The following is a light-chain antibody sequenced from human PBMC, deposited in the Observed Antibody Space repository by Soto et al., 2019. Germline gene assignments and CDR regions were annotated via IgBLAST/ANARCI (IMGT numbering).Light chain of an antibody. V-gene: IGLV3-21*02. CDR2: DDS. J-gene: IGLJ2*01. CDR1: RIGRKS. CDR3: QVWDSRDDHRV. Sequence: SYELTQPPSVSVGPGQAARITCGGNRIGRKSVHWFQQKPGQAPVLVVHDDSDRPSGIPERFSGSNSGGTATLTISRVEAGDEADYYCQVWDSRDDHRVFGGGTKVTVL.